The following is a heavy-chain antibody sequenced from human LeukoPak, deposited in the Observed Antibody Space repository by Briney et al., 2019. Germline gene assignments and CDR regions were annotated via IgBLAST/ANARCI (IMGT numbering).Heavy chain of an antibody. CDR2: INHSGST. Sequence: SETLSLTCAVYGGSFSGYYWSWIRQPPGKGLGWIGEINHSGSTNYNPSLKSRVTISVDTSKNQFSLKLSSVTAADTAVYYCARGSPLSIFGVVISYFDYWGQGTLVTVSS. J-gene: IGHJ4*02. D-gene: IGHD3-3*01. CDR1: GGSFSGYY. V-gene: IGHV4-34*01. CDR3: ARGSPLSIFGVVISYFDY.